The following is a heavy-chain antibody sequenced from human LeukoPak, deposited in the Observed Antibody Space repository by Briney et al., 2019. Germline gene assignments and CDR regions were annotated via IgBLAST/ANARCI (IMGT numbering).Heavy chain of an antibody. Sequence: GGSLRLSCAASGFTFSSYAMSWVRQAPGKGLERVSAISGSGGSTYYADSVKGRFTISRDNSKNTLYLQMNSLRAEDTAVYYCAKARAPNSGSYNYWGQGTLVTVSS. D-gene: IGHD1-26*01. CDR1: GFTFSSYA. J-gene: IGHJ4*02. CDR3: AKARAPNSGSYNY. CDR2: ISGSGGST. V-gene: IGHV3-23*01.